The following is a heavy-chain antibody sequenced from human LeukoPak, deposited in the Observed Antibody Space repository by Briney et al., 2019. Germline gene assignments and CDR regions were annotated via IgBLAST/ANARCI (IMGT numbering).Heavy chain of an antibody. V-gene: IGHV4-61*02. CDR1: GGSISSSSYY. CDR2: IYTSGST. D-gene: IGHD2-2*01. Sequence: SETLSLTCTVSGGSISSSSYYWSWIRQPAGKGLEWIGRIYTSGSTNYNPSLKSRVTMSVDTSKNQFSLKLSSVTAADTAVYYCARVRCSSTSCGIGMDVWGKGTTVTISS. CDR3: ARVRCSSTSCGIGMDV. J-gene: IGHJ6*04.